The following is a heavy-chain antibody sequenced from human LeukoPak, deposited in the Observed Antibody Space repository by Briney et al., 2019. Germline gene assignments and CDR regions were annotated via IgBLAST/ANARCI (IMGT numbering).Heavy chain of an antibody. D-gene: IGHD3-10*01. J-gene: IGHJ6*03. Sequence: GGSLRLSCAASGFTFSSYWMSWVRQAPGKGLEWVANIKQDGSEKYYVDSVKGRFTSSRDNAKNSLYLQMNSLRAEDTAVYYCAATYYYGSGSYLSYYYYYMDVWGKGTTVTVSS. CDR3: AATYYYGSGSYLSYYYYYMDV. CDR2: IKQDGSEK. CDR1: GFTFSSYW. V-gene: IGHV3-7*01.